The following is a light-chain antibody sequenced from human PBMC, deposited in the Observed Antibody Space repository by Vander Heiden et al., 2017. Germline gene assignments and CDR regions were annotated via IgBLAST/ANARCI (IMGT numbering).Light chain of an antibody. V-gene: IGKV4-1*01. Sequence: DIVMTQSPDSLAVSLGERATINCKSSQNLLYSSTNKNYVAWYQQKPGQPPKLLISLASTRESGVPDRFSGSGSGTDFTLAISSLQAEDVAVYYCQQFYSTPLTFGGGTKVEIK. J-gene: IGKJ4*01. CDR2: LAS. CDR1: QNLLYSSTNKNY. CDR3: QQFYSTPLT.